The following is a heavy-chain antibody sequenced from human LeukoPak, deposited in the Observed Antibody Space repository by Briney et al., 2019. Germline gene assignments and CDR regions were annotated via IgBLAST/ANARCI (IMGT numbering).Heavy chain of an antibody. Sequence: SETLSLTCTVSGGSISSYYWSWIRQPPGKGLEWIGYIYCSGSTNYNPSLKSRVTISVDTSKNQFSLKLSSVTAADTAVYYCARLTLQDYYDSSGFDYWGQGTLVTVSS. V-gene: IGHV4-59*08. J-gene: IGHJ4*02. CDR2: IYCSGST. CDR1: GGSISSYY. D-gene: IGHD3-22*01. CDR3: ARLTLQDYYDSSGFDY.